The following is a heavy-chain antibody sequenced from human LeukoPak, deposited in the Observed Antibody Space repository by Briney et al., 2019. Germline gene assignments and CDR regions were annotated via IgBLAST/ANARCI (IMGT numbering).Heavy chain of an antibody. CDR3: ARDGLVDGYNYAFDI. V-gene: IGHV3-21*01. CDR1: GFTFSSYS. D-gene: IGHD5-24*01. CDR2: ISSSSSYI. J-gene: IGHJ3*02. Sequence: GGSLRLSCAASGFTFSSYSMNWVRQAPGKGLEWVSSISSSSSYIYYADSVKGRFTISRDNAKNSLYLQMNSLRAEDTAVYYCARDGLVDGYNYAFDIWGQGTMVTVSS.